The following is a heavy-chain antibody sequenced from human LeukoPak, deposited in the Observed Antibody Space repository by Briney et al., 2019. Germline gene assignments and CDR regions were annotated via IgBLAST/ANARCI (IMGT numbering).Heavy chain of an antibody. CDR3: ARLRTRGYQYYFDY. V-gene: IGHV4-59*08. Sequence: SETLSLTCTVSGGSISSYYWSWIRQPPGKGLEWIGYIYYSGSTNYNPSLKSRVTISVDTSKNQFSLKLSSVTAADTAVYYCARLRTRGYQYYFDYWGQGTLVTVSS. D-gene: IGHD3-22*01. CDR1: GGSISSYY. J-gene: IGHJ4*02. CDR2: IYYSGST.